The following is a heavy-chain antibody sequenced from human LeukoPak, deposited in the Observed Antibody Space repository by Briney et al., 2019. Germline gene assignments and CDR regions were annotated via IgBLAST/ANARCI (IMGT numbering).Heavy chain of an antibody. D-gene: IGHD3-22*01. V-gene: IGHV3-7*01. CDR2: IKQDGSEK. Sequence: GGSLRLSCAASGFTFSSYWLSWVRQAPGKGLEWVANIKQDGSEKYYVDSVKGRFTISRDNAKNSLYLQMNSLRAEDTAVYYCARPRSGYYSPFDYWGQGTLVTVSS. CDR3: ARPRSGYYSPFDY. CDR1: GFTFSSYW. J-gene: IGHJ4*02.